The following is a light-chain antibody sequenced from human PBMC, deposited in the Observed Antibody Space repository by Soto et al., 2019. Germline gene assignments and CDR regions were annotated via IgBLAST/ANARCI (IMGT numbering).Light chain of an antibody. V-gene: IGKV3-20*01. J-gene: IGKJ1*01. CDR3: QHYDTFPAWT. CDR1: QSTSSTD. CDR2: GAS. Sequence: IVVTQAPGTLSFSRGERATLSCRTSQSTSSTDLAWYQQKPGQAPRLLIFGASNRATGIPDRFSGSGSGTDFTLTISRLEPEDFAVYYCQHYDTFPAWTLGQGTKVDIK.